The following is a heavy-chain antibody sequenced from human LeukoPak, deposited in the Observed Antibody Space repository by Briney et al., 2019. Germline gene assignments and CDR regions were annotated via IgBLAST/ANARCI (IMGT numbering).Heavy chain of an antibody. Sequence: GGSLRLSCAASGFTFSSYAMSWVRQAPGKGLECVSAISGSGGSTYYADSVKGRFTISRDNSKNTLYLQMNSLRAEDTAVYYCAKYLGDSSGYYYVGEDVGYWGQGTLVTVSS. CDR2: ISGSGGST. V-gene: IGHV3-23*01. CDR1: GFTFSSYA. CDR3: AKYLGDSSGYYYVGEDVGY. D-gene: IGHD3-22*01. J-gene: IGHJ4*02.